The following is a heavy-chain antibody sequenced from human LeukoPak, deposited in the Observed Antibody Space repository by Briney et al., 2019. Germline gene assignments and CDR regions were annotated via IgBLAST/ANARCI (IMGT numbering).Heavy chain of an antibody. J-gene: IGHJ4*02. CDR1: GGSISSSSYY. CDR3: AREGGGYRFDY. V-gene: IGHV4-39*07. Sequence: SETLSLTCTVSGGSISSSSYYWGWIRQPPGKGLEWIGSIYYSGSTYYNPSLKSRVTISVDTSKNQFSLKLSSVTAADTAMYYCAREGGGYRFDYWVREPWSASPQ. CDR2: IYYSGST. D-gene: IGHD5-12*01.